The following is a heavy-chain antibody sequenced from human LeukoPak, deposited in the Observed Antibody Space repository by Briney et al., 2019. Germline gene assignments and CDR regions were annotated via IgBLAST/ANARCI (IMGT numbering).Heavy chain of an antibody. CDR3: ARSSGGYDSSGYYHYYFDY. CDR2: IYSGGST. CDR1: GFTVSSNY. D-gene: IGHD3-22*01. Sequence: PGGSLRLSCAAPGFTVSSNYMSWVRQVPGKGLEWVSVIYSGGSTYYADSVKGRFTISRDNSKNTLYLQVNSLRAEDTAVYYCARSSGGYDSSGYYHYYFDYWGQGTLVTVSS. J-gene: IGHJ4*02. V-gene: IGHV3-66*01.